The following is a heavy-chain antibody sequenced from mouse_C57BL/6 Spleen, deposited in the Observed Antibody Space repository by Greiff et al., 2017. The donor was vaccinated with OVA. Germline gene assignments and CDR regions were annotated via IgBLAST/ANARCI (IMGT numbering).Heavy chain of an antibody. D-gene: IGHD4-1*01. CDR2: INPGSGGT. CDR3: ARSLPLTGYYFDY. V-gene: IGHV1-54*01. Sequence: QVQLQQSGAELVRPGTSVKVSCKASGYAFTNYLIEWVKQRPGQGLEWIGVINPGSGGTNYNEKFKGKATLTADKSSSTAYMQLSSLTSEDSAVYFCARSLPLTGYYFDYWGQGTTLTVSS. CDR1: GYAFTNYL. J-gene: IGHJ2*01.